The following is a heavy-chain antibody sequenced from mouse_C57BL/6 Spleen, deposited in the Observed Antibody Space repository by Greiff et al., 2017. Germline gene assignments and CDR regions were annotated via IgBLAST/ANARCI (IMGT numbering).Heavy chain of an antibody. CDR1: GFTFSSYA. D-gene: IGHD4-1*01. V-gene: IGHV5-4*01. Sequence: EVQVVESGGGLVKPGGSLKLSCAASGFTFSSYAMSWVRQTPEKRLEWVATISDGGSYTYYPDNVKGRFTISRDNATNNLYLQMSHLKSEDTAMYYCARDGLSGTCFDYWGQGTTLTVSS. CDR3: ARDGLSGTCFDY. CDR2: ISDGGSYT. J-gene: IGHJ2*01.